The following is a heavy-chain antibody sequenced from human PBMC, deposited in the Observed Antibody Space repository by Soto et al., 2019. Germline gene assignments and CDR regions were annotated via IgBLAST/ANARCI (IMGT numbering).Heavy chain of an antibody. CDR1: GFDFGDYY. CDR2: IDSDDGTT. V-gene: IGHV3-11*01. D-gene: IGHD6-13*01. CDR3: VRPYYSSSWFPFDR. J-gene: IGHJ4*02. Sequence: GGSLRLSCTASGFDFGDYYMSWIRQSPGKGLEWVSYIDSDDGTTYYTDSVKGRFTISRDNAKNSLYLQMNSLRVEDTALYYCVRPYYSSSWFPFDRWGQGTLVTVSS.